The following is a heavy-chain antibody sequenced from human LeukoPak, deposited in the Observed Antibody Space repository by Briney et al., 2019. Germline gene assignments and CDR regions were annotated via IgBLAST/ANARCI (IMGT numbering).Heavy chain of an antibody. CDR3: ARQVGVYDYRVVGYFDY. CDR1: GYSFTSYW. CDR2: IYPGDSDT. D-gene: IGHD5/OR15-5a*01. J-gene: IGHJ4*02. Sequence: RGESLKISCKGSGYSFTSYWIGWVRQMPGKGLEWMGIIYPGDSDTRYSPSFQGQVTISADKSISTAYLQWSSLKASDTAMYYCARQVGVYDYRVVGYFDYWGQGTLVTVSS. V-gene: IGHV5-51*01.